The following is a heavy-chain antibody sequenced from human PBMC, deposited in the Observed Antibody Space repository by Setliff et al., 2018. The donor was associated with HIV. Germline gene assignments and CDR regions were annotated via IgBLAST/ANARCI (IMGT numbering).Heavy chain of an antibody. V-gene: IGHV4-4*07. Sequence: SETLFLTCTVSGGSISSYYRSWVRQPAGKGLEWIGRIYTSGSTNYNPSPKSRVTMSVDTPKNQFSLKLSSVTAADTAVYYCARDGSGSSYYYYYMDVWGKGTTVTVSS. CDR3: ARDGSGSSYYYYYMDV. CDR2: IYTSGST. D-gene: IGHD3-10*01. CDR1: GGSISSYY. J-gene: IGHJ6*03.